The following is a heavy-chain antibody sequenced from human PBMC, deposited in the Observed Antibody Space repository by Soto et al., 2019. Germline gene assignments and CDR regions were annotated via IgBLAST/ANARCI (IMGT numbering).Heavy chain of an antibody. D-gene: IGHD6-19*01. J-gene: IGHJ4*01. V-gene: IGHV3-30*04. CDR2: ISYDGTNK. CDR1: GFMFSAYA. Sequence: GGSLRLSCAASGFMFSAYAMLWVRQAPGKGLEWVAAISYDGTNKYYADSIKGRFTISRDNSANTLFLQVNSLRREDTAMYYCARDKSTYTSGWYGLDFWGHGTLVTVSS. CDR3: ARDKSTYTSGWYGLDF.